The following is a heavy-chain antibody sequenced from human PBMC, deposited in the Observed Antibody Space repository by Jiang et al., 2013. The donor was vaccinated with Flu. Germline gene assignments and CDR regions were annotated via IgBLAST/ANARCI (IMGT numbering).Heavy chain of an antibody. Sequence: QLVESGAEVKKPGASVKVSCKASGYTFSGFYIHWVRQAPGQGLEWMGWINPDSGGTSYAQKFQDWVTMTRDTSINTAYMELSRLRSDDTAVYYCARVQTGTGAFDIWGQGTMATVSS. CDR1: GYTFSGFY. D-gene: IGHD1-1*01. CDR2: INPDSGGT. V-gene: IGHV1-2*04. J-gene: IGHJ3*02. CDR3: ARVQTGTGAFDI.